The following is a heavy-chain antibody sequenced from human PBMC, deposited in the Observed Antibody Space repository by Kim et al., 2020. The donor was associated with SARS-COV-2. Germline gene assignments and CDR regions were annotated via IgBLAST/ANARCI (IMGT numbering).Heavy chain of an antibody. J-gene: IGHJ6*02. CDR3: AGGGNYYYYGMDV. D-gene: IGHD2-15*01. Sequence: YADSVKGRFTISRDNSKNTLYLHMNSLRAEDTAVYYCAGGGNYYYYGMDVWGQGTTVTVSS. V-gene: IGHV3-66*01.